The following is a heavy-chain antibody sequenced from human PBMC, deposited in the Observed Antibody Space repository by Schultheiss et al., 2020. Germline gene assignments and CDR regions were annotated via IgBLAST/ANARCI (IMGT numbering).Heavy chain of an antibody. V-gene: IGHV3-53*01. Sequence: GGSLRLSCAASGFTFSDYYMSWIRQAPGKGLEWVAVIYSGGSTYYADSVKGRFTISRDNAKNSLYLQMNSLRAEDTAVYYCARDDLGDYYYYYGMDVWGQGTTVTVSS. CDR3: ARDDLGDYYYYYGMDV. J-gene: IGHJ6*02. CDR2: IYSGGST. CDR1: GFTFSDYY.